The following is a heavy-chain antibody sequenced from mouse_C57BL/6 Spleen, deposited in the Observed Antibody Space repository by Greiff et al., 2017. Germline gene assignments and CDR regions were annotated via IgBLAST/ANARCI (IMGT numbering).Heavy chain of an antibody. CDR2: IDPETGGT. Sequence: QVQLQQSGAELVRPGASVTLSCKASGYTFTDYEMNWVKQTPGHGLEWIGAIDPETGGTAYNQKFKGKATLTADKSSSTAYMELRSLTSEDSAVCYCTRDSGSSDVYFCVWGTGTTVTAAS. J-gene: IGHJ1*03. CDR3: TRDSGSSDVYFCV. D-gene: IGHD1-1*01. V-gene: IGHV1-15*01. CDR1: GYTFTDYE.